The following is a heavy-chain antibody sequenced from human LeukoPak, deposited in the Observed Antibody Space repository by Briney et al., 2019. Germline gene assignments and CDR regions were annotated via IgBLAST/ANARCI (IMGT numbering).Heavy chain of an antibody. V-gene: IGHV3-23*01. CDR2: ISGSGVVS. D-gene: IGHD3-10*01. CDR3: AKVAGSG. J-gene: IGHJ4*02. Sequence: GGTLRLSCAASGFTFSSYALTWVREAPGKGLEWVSGISGSGVVSNHADSVKGRFTISRDNSKNTLYLQMNSLRAEDTAVYYCAKVAGSGWGQGTLVTVSS. CDR1: GFTFSSYA.